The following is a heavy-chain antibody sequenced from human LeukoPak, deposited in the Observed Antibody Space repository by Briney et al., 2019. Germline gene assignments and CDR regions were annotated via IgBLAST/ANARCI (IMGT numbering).Heavy chain of an antibody. Sequence: ASVKVSCKASGYTFTSYGISWVRQAPGPGLEWMGWISAYNGNTNYAQKLQGRVTMTTDTSTSTAYMELRSLRSDDTAVYYCARDQSCSGGSCYHPFDYWGQGTLVTVSS. V-gene: IGHV1-18*01. D-gene: IGHD2-15*01. CDR3: ARDQSCSGGSCYHPFDY. J-gene: IGHJ4*02. CDR2: ISAYNGNT. CDR1: GYTFTSYG.